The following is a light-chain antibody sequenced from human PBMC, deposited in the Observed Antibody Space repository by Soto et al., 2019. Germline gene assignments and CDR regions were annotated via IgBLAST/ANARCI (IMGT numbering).Light chain of an antibody. CDR2: KAS. Sequence: DSQMTQSNSTLSASVGDRVTITCRASQSISSWLAWYQQKPGKAPKLLIYKASSLESEVPSRFSGSGSETEFTLTINSLQPDDSATYYCQQYHTYWWPFGQRTKVDIK. V-gene: IGKV1-5*03. CDR3: QQYHTYWWP. CDR1: QSISSW. J-gene: IGKJ1*01.